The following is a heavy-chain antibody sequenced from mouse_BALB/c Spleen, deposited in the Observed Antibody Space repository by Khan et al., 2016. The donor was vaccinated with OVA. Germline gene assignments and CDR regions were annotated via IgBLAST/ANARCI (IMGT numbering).Heavy chain of an antibody. D-gene: IGHD1-1*02. CDR2: ILPGSGST. J-gene: IGHJ4*01. CDR3: ARSGGYYAMDY. Sequence: QIQLVQSGAELMKPGASVKISCKATGYTFSSYWIEWVKQRPGHGLEWIGEILPGSGSTNYNEKFKGKATFTADTSSNTAYMQLSSLTSEDSAVYYCARSGGYYAMDYGGQGTSVTVSA. CDR1: GYTFSSYW. V-gene: IGHV1-9*01.